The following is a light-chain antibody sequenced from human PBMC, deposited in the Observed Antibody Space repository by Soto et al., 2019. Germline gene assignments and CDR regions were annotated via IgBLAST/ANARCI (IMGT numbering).Light chain of an antibody. CDR1: ESVSTN. V-gene: IGKV3-11*01. J-gene: IGKJ1*01. CDR3: QQRSKWRT. Sequence: EIVMTQSPATLSLSPGERATLSCRASESVSTNLAWYQQKPGQAPRLLIYDASKRATGIPARFSGSGFGTDFTLTISSLEPEDFAVYYRQQRSKWRTVGQGTKVDI. CDR2: DAS.